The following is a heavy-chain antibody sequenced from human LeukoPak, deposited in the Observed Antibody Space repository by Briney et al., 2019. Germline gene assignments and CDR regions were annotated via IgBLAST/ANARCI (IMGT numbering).Heavy chain of an antibody. CDR3: AKGRVAAAGTWGYFDY. Sequence: GGSLRLSCAASGFTFSSYAMTWVRQAPGKGLEWVSTISGAGSTTYYADSVKGRFIISRDNSKNTLFLQMNTLRAEDTAVYYCAKGRVAAAGTWGYFDYWGQGTLVTVSS. V-gene: IGHV3-23*01. J-gene: IGHJ4*02. CDR1: GFTFSSYA. D-gene: IGHD6-13*01. CDR2: ISGAGSTT.